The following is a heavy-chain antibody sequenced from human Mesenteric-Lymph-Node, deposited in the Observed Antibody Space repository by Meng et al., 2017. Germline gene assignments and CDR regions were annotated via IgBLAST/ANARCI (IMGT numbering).Heavy chain of an antibody. Sequence: GESLKISCAASEFTFSSYFMTWVRQAPGKGLEWVANINQDGSEEYYVDSVKGRFSISRDNAKSSLFLQMKSLRVEDTAMYYCARDTSSFYCWGQGTLVTVSS. CDR2: INQDGSEE. V-gene: IGHV3-7*01. CDR1: EFTFSSYF. CDR3: ARDTSSFYC. J-gene: IGHJ4*02. D-gene: IGHD3-16*02.